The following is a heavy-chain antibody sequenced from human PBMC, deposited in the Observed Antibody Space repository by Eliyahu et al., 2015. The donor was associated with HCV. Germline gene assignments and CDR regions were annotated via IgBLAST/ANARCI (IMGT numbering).Heavy chain of an antibody. Sequence: EGLLXXSGGGLIQPGGSLXLSCATSEVSFSSXGKXXGRQGPGKGLGWLSLISDSDGGTYYADSVKGRFTISRDNSNNSLYLQMDSLRAEDTAIYYCARDKGTSFDYWGRGTLVTVSS. CDR2: ISDSDGGT. D-gene: IGHD1-1*01. J-gene: IGHJ4*02. CDR1: EVSFSSXG. V-gene: IGHV3-23*01. CDR3: ARDKGTSFDY.